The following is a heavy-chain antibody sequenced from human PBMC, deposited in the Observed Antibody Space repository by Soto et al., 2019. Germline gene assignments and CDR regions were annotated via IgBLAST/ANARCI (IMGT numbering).Heavy chain of an antibody. J-gene: IGHJ6*02. CDR1: GFTFSSYG. CDR3: AKDPQWLSRLYYGMDV. Sequence: GGSLRLSCAASGFTFSSYGMHWVRQAPGKGLEWVAVISYDGSNKYYADSVKGRFTISRDNSKNTLYLQMNSLRAEDTAVYYCAKDPQWLSRLYYGMDVWGQGTTVTVSS. D-gene: IGHD3-22*01. V-gene: IGHV3-30*18. CDR2: ISYDGSNK.